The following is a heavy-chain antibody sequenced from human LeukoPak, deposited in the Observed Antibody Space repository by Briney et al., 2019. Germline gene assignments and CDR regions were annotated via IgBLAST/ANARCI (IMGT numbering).Heavy chain of an antibody. V-gene: IGHV3-23*01. J-gene: IGHJ3*02. D-gene: IGHD3-16*01. CDR1: GFTFSSYA. CDR3: AKSPTRWGVEGSFDI. CDR2: ISDSGGST. Sequence: GGSLRLSCAASGFTFSSYAMSWVRQAPGKGLEWVSTISDSGGSTYYADSVKGRFTISRDNSKNTLYLQMNSLRTEDTAVYYCAKSPTRWGVEGSFDIWGQGTMVTVSS.